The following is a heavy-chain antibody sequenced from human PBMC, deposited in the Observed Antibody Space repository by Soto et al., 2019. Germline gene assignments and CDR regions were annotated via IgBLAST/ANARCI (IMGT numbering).Heavy chain of an antibody. Sequence: PGGSLRLSCVASGFTFSDYYMNWVRQAPGKGLEWVADISSRSTYSKYADSVKGRFTISRDNAKKSLYLQMTSLRAEDTAVYYCARGGDTALALYGMDVWGQGTTVTVSS. CDR1: GFTFSDYY. CDR3: ARGGDTALALYGMDV. V-gene: IGHV3-11*06. D-gene: IGHD5-18*01. J-gene: IGHJ6*02. CDR2: ISSRSTYS.